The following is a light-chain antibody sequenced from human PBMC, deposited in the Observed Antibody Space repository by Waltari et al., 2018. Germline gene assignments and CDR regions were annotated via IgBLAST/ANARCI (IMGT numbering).Light chain of an antibody. J-gene: IGKJ1*01. Sequence: EIVMTQSPATLSVSPGERATLSCRSSQNVYTNLAWYQQKPGQAPRLLIYGASTRATDIPARFSGSGSGTEFTLTISSLESEDFAIFYCRQYMNWPRTFGQGTKVEIK. V-gene: IGKV3-15*01. CDR1: QNVYTN. CDR2: GAS. CDR3: RQYMNWPRT.